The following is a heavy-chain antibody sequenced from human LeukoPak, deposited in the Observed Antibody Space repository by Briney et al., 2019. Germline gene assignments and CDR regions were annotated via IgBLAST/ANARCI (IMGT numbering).Heavy chain of an antibody. Sequence: AASVKVSCKASGGTFSSYAISWVRQAPGQGLEWMGWISAYNGNTNYAQKLQGRVTMTTDTSTSTAYMELRSLRSDDTAVYYCARGHSRISDYWGQGTLVTVSS. V-gene: IGHV1-18*01. CDR1: GGTFSSYA. CDR2: ISAYNGNT. D-gene: IGHD4-11*01. CDR3: ARGHSRISDY. J-gene: IGHJ4*02.